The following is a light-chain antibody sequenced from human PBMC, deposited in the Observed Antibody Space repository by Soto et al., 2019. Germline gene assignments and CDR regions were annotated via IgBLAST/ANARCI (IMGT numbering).Light chain of an antibody. J-gene: IGKJ5*01. V-gene: IGKV3D-20*02. CDR1: QSVSSTY. CDR3: KQRSKWQIN. Sequence: IVLTQCPGTLSLSPWERATLSFLAGQSVSSTYLAWYKQKPGQAPRLIIYGESSRATGIQDKFSGSGSGKDFTITIRSIEHEDLAIYYCKQRSKWQINFGNGKRRALK. CDR2: GES.